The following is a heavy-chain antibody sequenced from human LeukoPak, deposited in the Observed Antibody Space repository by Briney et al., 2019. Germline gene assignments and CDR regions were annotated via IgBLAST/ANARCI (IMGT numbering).Heavy chain of an antibody. D-gene: IGHD2-21*02. CDR3: AKGGIVVVTAISEYFQH. CDR1: GGSISSGDYY. Sequence: SQTLSLTCTVSGGSISSGDYYWSWIRQPPGKGLEWIGYIYYSGSTYYNPSLKSRVTISVDASKNQFSLKLSSVTAADTAVYYCAKGGIVVVTAISEYFQHWGQGTLVTVSS. J-gene: IGHJ1*01. V-gene: IGHV4-30-4*01. CDR2: IYYSGST.